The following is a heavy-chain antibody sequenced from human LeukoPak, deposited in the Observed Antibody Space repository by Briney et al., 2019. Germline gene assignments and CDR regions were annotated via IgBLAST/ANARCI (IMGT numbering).Heavy chain of an antibody. CDR2: INPNTGDT. CDR3: SRYYRYFDY. V-gene: IGHV1-2*02. J-gene: IGHJ4*02. D-gene: IGHD3-10*01. Sequence: GASVKVSCKASGYTFTGYYVHWVRQAPGQGLEWMGWINPNTGDTNYAQKFQGRVTMTRDTSINTAYMDLSGLRSDDTAVYYCSRYYRYFDYWGQGNPGHRLL. CDR1: GYTFTGYY.